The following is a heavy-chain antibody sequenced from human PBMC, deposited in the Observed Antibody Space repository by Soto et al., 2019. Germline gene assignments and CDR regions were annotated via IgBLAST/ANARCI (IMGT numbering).Heavy chain of an antibody. CDR3: AKDWLWLGYFDY. D-gene: IGHD6-19*01. J-gene: IGHJ4*02. CDR2: ISYDGSNK. V-gene: IGHV3-30*18. CDR1: GFTFSSYG. Sequence: HPGGSLRLSCAASGFTFSSYGMHWVRQAPGKGLEWVAVISYDGSNKYYADSVKGRFTISRDNSKNTLYLQMNSLRAEDTAVYYCAKDWLWLGYFDYWGQGSLVTVSS.